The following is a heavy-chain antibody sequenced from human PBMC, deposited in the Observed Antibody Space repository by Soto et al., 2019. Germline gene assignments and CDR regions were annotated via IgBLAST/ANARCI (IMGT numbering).Heavy chain of an antibody. V-gene: IGHV4-34*01. CDR1: GGSFSGYY. CDR2: INHSGST. J-gene: IGHJ6*02. CDR3: ARGHQLPYYYYGMDV. Sequence: PXATLSLTCAVYGGSFSGYYWSWIRQPPGKGLEWIGEINHSGSTNYNPSLKSRVTISVDTSKNQFSLKLSSVTAADTAVYYCARGHQLPYYYYGMDVWGQGTTVTVSS. D-gene: IGHD2-2*01.